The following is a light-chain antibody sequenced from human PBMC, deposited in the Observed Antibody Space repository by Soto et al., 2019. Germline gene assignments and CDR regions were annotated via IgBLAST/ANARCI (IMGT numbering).Light chain of an antibody. V-gene: IGLV4-69*01. CDR3: QTWDTGIRV. Sequence: QLVLTQSPSASASLGASVELTCTLSSGHSSHAIAWHQQQPEKGPRYLMKINSDGSHSKGDGIPDRFSGSSSGAERYLTISSLQSEDEADYHCQTWDTGIRVFGGGTKVTVL. CDR2: INSDGSH. J-gene: IGLJ2*01. CDR1: SGHSSHA.